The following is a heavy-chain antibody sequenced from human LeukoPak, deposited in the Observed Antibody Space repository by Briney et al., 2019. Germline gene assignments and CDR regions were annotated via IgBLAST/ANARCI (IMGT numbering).Heavy chain of an antibody. V-gene: IGHV3-7*04. J-gene: IGHJ4*02. Sequence: PGGSLRLSCAASGFTFSHYWMSWVRQAPGKGLEWMAIINQDATEKDYADSVKGRFTISRDNTKYSLYLQMNSLRAEDTAVYYCAGGALDYWGQGTLVAVSS. CDR1: GFTFSHYW. CDR3: AGGALDY. CDR2: INQDATEK.